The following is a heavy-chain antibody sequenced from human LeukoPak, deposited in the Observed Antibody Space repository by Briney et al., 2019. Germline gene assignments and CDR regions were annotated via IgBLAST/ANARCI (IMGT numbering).Heavy chain of an antibody. Sequence: SETLSLTCTVSGGSISSSSYYWGWIRQPPGKGLEWIGSIYYSGSTYYNPSLKSRVTISVDTSKNQFSLKLSSVTAADTAVYYCARRKLLRPTFDYWGQGTLVTVSS. CDR2: IYYSGST. CDR1: GGSISSSSYY. D-gene: IGHD1-26*01. V-gene: IGHV4-39*07. J-gene: IGHJ4*02. CDR3: ARRKLLRPTFDY.